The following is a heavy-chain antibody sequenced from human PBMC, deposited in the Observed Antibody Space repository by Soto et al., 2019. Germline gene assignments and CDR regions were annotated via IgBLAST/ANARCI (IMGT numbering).Heavy chain of an antibody. Sequence: QEQLVESGGGVVQPGRSLRLSCAAPGFTFSRNGMHWIRQAPGKGLEWVAIIWYHGNKENYADSVRGRFTISRDNFKNTVYLQMDSLRVEDKALYYCARWNLAGPTIDAFDLWGQGTLVTVSS. CDR2: IWYHGNKE. V-gene: IGHV3-33*01. CDR3: ARWNLAGPTIDAFDL. D-gene: IGHD5-12*01. CDR1: GFTFSRNG. J-gene: IGHJ3*01.